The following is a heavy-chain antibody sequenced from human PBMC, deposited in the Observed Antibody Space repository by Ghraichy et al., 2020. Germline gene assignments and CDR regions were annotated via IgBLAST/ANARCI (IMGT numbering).Heavy chain of an antibody. J-gene: IGHJ2*01. CDR2: IYYSGTT. D-gene: IGHD3-10*01. CDR1: GGSISSYY. V-gene: IGHV4-59*08. Sequence: PETLSLTCTVSGGSISSYYWSWIRQPPGKGLEWVGYIYYSGTTSYNPSLKSRVTISVDTSKNHFSLTLTSVTAADTAVYYCARHLGSTVLNWYFVLWGRGTLVTVSS. CDR3: ARHLGSTVLNWYFVL.